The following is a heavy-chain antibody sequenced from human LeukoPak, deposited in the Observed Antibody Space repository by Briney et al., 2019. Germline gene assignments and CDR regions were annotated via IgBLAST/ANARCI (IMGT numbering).Heavy chain of an antibody. CDR2: ISSSSSYI. J-gene: IGHJ6*03. D-gene: IGHD5-12*01. V-gene: IGHV3-21*06. Sequence: GGSLRLSCAASGFTFSSYSMNWVRQAPGKGLEWVSSISSSSSYIYYADSVKGRFTISRDNAKNSLYLQMNSLRAEDTAVYYCARGRGSGYDYNYYCYMDVWGKGTTVTISS. CDR3: ARGRGSGYDYNYYCYMDV. CDR1: GFTFSSYS.